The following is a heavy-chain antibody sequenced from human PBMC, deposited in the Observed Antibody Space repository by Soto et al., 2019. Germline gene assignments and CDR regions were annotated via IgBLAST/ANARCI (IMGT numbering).Heavy chain of an antibody. CDR3: ARDGVPITGTDDAFDI. V-gene: IGHV1-69*06. D-gene: IGHD1-20*01. CDR2: IIPIFGTA. CDR1: GGTFSSYA. Sequence: QVQLVQSGAEVKKPGSSVKVSCKASGGTFSSYAISWVRQAPGQGLEWMGGIIPIFGTANYAQKFQGRVTITADKSTSTAYMELSSLRSEDTAVYYCARDGVPITGTDDAFDIWGQGTMVTVSS. J-gene: IGHJ3*02.